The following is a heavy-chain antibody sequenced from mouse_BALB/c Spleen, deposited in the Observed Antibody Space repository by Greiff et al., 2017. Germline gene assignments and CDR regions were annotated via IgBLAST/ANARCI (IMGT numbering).Heavy chain of an antibody. CDR1: GFNIQDTS. J-gene: IGHJ3*01. D-gene: IGHD1-1*01. CDR2: IDPANGNT. Sequence: VQLKQSGAELVKPGASVKLSCTASGFNIQDTSLPWVKQRPDQGLEWIGRIDPANGNTKYAPKFQGKATITADTSSNTAYLQLSSLTSEDTAVYYCARSSSWDWFAEWGQGTLVTGSA. V-gene: IGHV14-3*02. CDR3: ARSSSWDWFAE.